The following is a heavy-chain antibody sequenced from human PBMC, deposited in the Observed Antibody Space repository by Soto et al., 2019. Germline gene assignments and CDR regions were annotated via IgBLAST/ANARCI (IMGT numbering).Heavy chain of an antibody. V-gene: IGHV3-30-3*01. CDR2: ISYDGSNK. CDR1: GFTFSSYA. J-gene: IGHJ4*02. Sequence: QVQLVESGGGVVQPGRSLRLSCAASGFTFSSYAMHWVRQAPGKGLEWVAVISYDGSNKYYADSVKGRFTISRDNSKNTLYLQMISLRAEDTAVHYCARGRYYFDYWGQGTLVNVSS. CDR3: ARGRYYFDY.